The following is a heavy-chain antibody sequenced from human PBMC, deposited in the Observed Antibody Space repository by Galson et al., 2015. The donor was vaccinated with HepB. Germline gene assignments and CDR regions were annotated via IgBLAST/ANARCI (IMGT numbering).Heavy chain of an antibody. Sequence: SLRLSCAASGFTFSSYGMHWVRQAPGKGLEWVAVISYDGSNKYYADSVKGRFTISRDNSKNTLYLQMNSLRAEDTAVYYCAKEGGSYSYYYGMDVWGQGTTVTVSS. CDR3: AKEGGSYSYYYGMDV. V-gene: IGHV3-30*18. D-gene: IGHD1-26*01. CDR1: GFTFSSYG. CDR2: ISYDGSNK. J-gene: IGHJ6*02.